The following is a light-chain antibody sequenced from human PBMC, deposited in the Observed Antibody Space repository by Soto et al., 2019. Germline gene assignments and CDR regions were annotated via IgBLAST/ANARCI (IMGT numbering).Light chain of an antibody. J-gene: IGKJ5*01. CDR3: QQYNHWPGT. CDR2: GAS. Sequence: EVVMTQSPATLSVTPGERVTLSCRSRQSVADNLAWFQQKPGQVPRLLIYGASTRTTGIPARFSGSGSETDFTLTLSSLRSEDSAVYYCQQYNHWPGTYGQGTRLEIK. CDR1: QSVADN. V-gene: IGKV3D-15*01.